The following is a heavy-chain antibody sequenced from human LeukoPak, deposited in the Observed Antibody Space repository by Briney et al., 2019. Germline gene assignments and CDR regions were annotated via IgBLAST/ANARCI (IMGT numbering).Heavy chain of an antibody. Sequence: SETLSLTCAVYVGSFSGYYWTWIRQPPGKGLEWIGEINHSGSTNYNPSLMSRVTLSVDTSTNQFSLKLSSVTAADPAMYYCARTTVVTSNFDFWGQGTLVTVSS. CDR3: ARTTVVTSNFDF. D-gene: IGHD4-23*01. V-gene: IGHV4-34*01. J-gene: IGHJ4*02. CDR2: INHSGST. CDR1: VGSFSGYY.